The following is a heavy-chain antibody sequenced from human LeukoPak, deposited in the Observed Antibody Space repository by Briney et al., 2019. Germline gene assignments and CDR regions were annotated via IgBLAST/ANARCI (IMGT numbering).Heavy chain of an antibody. J-gene: IGHJ4*02. CDR2: INAGNGNT. D-gene: IGHD3-3*02. CDR3: ARVGFLEWFDY. V-gene: IGHV1-3*01. Sequence: ASVSVSCKASGYTFTSYAMHWVRQAPGQRLEWMGWINAGNGNTKYSQKFQGRVTITRDTSASTAYMELSSLRSEDTAVYYCARVGFLEWFDYWGQGTLVTVSS. CDR1: GYTFTSYA.